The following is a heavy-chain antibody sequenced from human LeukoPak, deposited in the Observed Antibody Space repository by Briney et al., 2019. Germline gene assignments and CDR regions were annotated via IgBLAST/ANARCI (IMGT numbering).Heavy chain of an antibody. CDR2: IYSSGST. D-gene: IGHD5-18*01. V-gene: IGHV4-4*07. J-gene: IGHJ6*03. CDR3: ARGGYSFGSYYMDV. CDR1: GASITSFH. Sequence: SETLSLTCTVSGASITSFHWTWIRQPAGKGLEWIGLIYSSGSTIYNPSLQSRVAMSVDMTKNQLSLKLSSVTAADTAVYYCARGGYSFGSYYMDVWGKGTTVTVSS.